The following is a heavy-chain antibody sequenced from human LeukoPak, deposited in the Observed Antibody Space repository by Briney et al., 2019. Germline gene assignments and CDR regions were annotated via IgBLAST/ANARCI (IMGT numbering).Heavy chain of an antibody. J-gene: IGHJ4*02. CDR2: IKEDGSQK. V-gene: IGHV3-7*04. D-gene: IGHD5-18*01. CDR3: VRDRPPDTTIVRLDS. Sequence: GGSLRLSCAASGTFSRYWMSWVRQAPGKGLEWVANIKEDGSQKYYVDSVKGRFTISRDNAENSLYLQMDSLRVDDTAVYYCVRDRPPDTTIVRLDSWGQGTLVTVSS. CDR1: GTFSRYW.